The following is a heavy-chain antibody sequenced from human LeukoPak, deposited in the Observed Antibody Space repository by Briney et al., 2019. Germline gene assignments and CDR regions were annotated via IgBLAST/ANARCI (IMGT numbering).Heavy chain of an antibody. Sequence: KSSETLSLTCSVSGASISSHYWSWIRQPPGKGLEWIGYIYYSGSTYYNPSLKSRVTISVDTSKNQFSLRLSSVTAADTAVYYCARAGNGILTGYFQNWYFDLWGRGTLVTVSS. CDR3: ARAGNGILTGYFQNWYFDL. D-gene: IGHD3-9*01. CDR2: IYYSGST. J-gene: IGHJ2*01. V-gene: IGHV4-30-4*01. CDR1: GASISSHY.